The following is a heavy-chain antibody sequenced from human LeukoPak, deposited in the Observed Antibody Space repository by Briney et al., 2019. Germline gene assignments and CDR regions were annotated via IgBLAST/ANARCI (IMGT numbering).Heavy chain of an antibody. V-gene: IGHV4-59*01. CDR2: IFHSGNT. J-gene: IGHJ4*02. Sequence: SETLSLTCTVSGGSISSYYWSWIRQPPGKGLEWIGYIFHSGNTKYNPSLKSRVTISVDTPKNQFSLRLTSVTAVDTAVYYCARERRQLERWIDYWGQGTLVTVSS. D-gene: IGHD1-1*01. CDR1: GGSISSYY. CDR3: ARERRQLERWIDY.